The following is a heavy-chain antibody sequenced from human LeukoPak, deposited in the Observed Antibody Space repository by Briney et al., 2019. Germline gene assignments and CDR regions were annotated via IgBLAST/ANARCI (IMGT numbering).Heavy chain of an antibody. Sequence: GASVKVSCKASGYTFTNHPMHWVRQAPGQGLEWMGWINPNSGDTNYVQKFQGRVTMTRDPSISTAYMELSGLRADDTAVYYCARERYTAYVDFHYWGQGTQVTVSS. CDR1: GYTFTNHP. J-gene: IGHJ4*02. CDR3: ARERYTAYVDFHY. V-gene: IGHV1-2*02. CDR2: INPNSGDT. D-gene: IGHD5-12*01.